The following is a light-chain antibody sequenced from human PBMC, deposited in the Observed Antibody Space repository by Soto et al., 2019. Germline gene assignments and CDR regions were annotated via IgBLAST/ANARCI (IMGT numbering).Light chain of an antibody. V-gene: IGLV4-69*01. CDR2: VNIDGSH. CDR1: SGHSNYA. J-gene: IGLJ3*02. Sequence: QSVLTQSPSASASLGASVKLTCTLSSGHSNYAIAWHQLQPEKGPRYLLKVNIDGSHTKGDGIPDRFSGSSSGAERYLTISSLQSEDEADYYCQTWGTGIQVFGGGTKVTVL. CDR3: QTWGTGIQV.